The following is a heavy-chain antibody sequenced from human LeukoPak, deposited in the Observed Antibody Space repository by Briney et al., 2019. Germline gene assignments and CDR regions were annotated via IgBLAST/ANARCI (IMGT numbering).Heavy chain of an antibody. CDR2: IYHSGST. Sequence: PSGTLSLTCAVSGGSISSSNWWSWVRQPPGKGLEWIGEIYHSGSTNYNPSLKSRVTISVDKSKNQFSLKLSSVTAADTAVYYCASGRYSGSRKDAFDIWGQGTMVTVSS. V-gene: IGHV4-4*02. CDR1: GGSISSSNW. CDR3: ASGRYSGSRKDAFDI. D-gene: IGHD1-26*01. J-gene: IGHJ3*02.